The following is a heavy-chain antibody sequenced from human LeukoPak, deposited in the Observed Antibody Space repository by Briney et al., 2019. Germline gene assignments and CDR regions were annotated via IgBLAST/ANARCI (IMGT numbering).Heavy chain of an antibody. D-gene: IGHD1-26*01. Sequence: GGSLRLSCVVSGFTLNDYALHWVRQAPGKGLVWISLISGDGDSTYYADSVKGRFTISRDNSKNSLYLQMSSLRAEDTALYYCTKGVRSGTYYNCFDPWGQGTLVTVSS. J-gene: IGHJ5*02. CDR3: TKGVRSGTYYNCFDP. V-gene: IGHV3-43*02. CDR2: ISGDGDST. CDR1: GFTLNDYA.